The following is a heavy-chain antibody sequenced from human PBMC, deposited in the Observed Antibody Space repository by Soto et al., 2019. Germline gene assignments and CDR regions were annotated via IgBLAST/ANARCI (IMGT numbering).Heavy chain of an antibody. Sequence: PSETLSLTCTVSGGSISSSSYYWGWIRQPPGRGLEWIGSIYYSGSTYYNKYLKSRVTISVDTSKNQFYLKLSSVTAAYTAVYYCARRYGDYFDFWGQGTLVTVSS. V-gene: IGHV4-39*01. J-gene: IGHJ4*02. CDR3: ARRYGDYFDF. CDR1: GGSISSSSYY. CDR2: IYYSGST. D-gene: IGHD4-17*01.